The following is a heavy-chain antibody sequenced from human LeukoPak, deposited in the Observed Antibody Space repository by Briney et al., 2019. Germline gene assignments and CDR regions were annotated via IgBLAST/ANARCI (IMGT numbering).Heavy chain of an antibody. V-gene: IGHV4-34*01. Sequence: PSETLSLTCAVYGGSFSGYYWSWIRQPPGKGLEWIGEINHSGSTNHNPSLKSRVTISVDTSKNQFSLKLSSVTAADTAVYYCARVVGATPRGYFQHWGQGTLVTVSS. CDR1: GGSFSGYY. CDR2: INHSGST. J-gene: IGHJ1*01. D-gene: IGHD1-26*01. CDR3: ARVVGATPRGYFQH.